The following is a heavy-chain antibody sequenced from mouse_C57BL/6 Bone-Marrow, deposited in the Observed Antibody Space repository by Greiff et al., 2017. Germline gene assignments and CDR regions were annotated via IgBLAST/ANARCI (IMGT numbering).Heavy chain of an antibody. CDR1: GFTFSSYA. Sequence: DVKLVESGGGLVKPGGSLKLSCAASGFTFSSYAMSWVRQTPEKRLEWVATISDGGSYTYYPDNVKGRFTISRDNAKNNLYLHMSHLKSEDTAMYYCARDRGFYYAMDYWGQGTSVTVSS. J-gene: IGHJ4*01. CDR2: ISDGGSYT. V-gene: IGHV5-4*01. CDR3: ARDRGFYYAMDY.